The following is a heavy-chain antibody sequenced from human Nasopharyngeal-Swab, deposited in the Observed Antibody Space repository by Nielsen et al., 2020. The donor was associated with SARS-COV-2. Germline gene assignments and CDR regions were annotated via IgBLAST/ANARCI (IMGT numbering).Heavy chain of an antibody. J-gene: IGHJ5*02. CDR3: ARRAARDGYNYEVDP. Sequence: GESLKISCMASGSSFVNHWIGWVRQKPGKGLEWMGMVYPGNSEVAYSPSFQGQVTISADKSINTVFLQWRSLRASDTAMYFCARRAARDGYNYEVDPWGQGTLVTVSS. CDR2: VYPGNSEV. V-gene: IGHV5-51*01. D-gene: IGHD5-24*01. CDR1: GSSFVNHW.